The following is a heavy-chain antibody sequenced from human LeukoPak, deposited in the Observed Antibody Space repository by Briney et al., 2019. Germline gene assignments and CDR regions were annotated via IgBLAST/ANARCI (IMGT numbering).Heavy chain of an antibody. J-gene: IGHJ6*02. CDR1: GFTFSSYA. CDR2: ISGSGGST. Sequence: GGSLRLSCAASGFTFSSYAMSWVRQAPGKGLEWVSAISGSGGSTYYADSVKGRFTISRDNSKNTLYLQMNSLRAEDTAVYYCAKDLWGYCSGGSCGSMDVWGQGTTVTVSS. CDR3: AKDLWGYCSGGSCGSMDV. D-gene: IGHD2-15*01. V-gene: IGHV3-23*01.